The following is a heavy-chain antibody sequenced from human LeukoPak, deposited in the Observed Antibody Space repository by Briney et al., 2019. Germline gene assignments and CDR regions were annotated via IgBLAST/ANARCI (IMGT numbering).Heavy chain of an antibody. Sequence: GGSLRLSCAASGFPFSAYGMHWVRQSPGKGLEWVSSISSSSSYIYYADSVKGRFTISRDNAKNSLYLQMNSLRAEDTAVYYCARVLVDYYGSGSYYNLSYYYYMDVWGKGTTVTVSS. CDR2: ISSSSSYI. D-gene: IGHD3-10*01. V-gene: IGHV3-21*01. CDR3: ARVLVDYYGSGSYYNLSYYYYMDV. CDR1: GFPFSAYG. J-gene: IGHJ6*03.